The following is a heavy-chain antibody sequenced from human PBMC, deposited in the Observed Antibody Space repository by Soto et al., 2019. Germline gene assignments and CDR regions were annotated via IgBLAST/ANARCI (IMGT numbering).Heavy chain of an antibody. Sequence: QVQLVESGGGVVQPGRSLRLSCAASGFTFSSYGMHWVRQAPGKGLEWVAVIWYDGSNKYYADSVKGRFTISRDNSKNTLYLKMSSLRAEDTAVYYCARDLVDTAMDNYYYYGMDVWGQGTTVTVSS. CDR3: ARDLVDTAMDNYYYYGMDV. D-gene: IGHD5-18*01. CDR2: IWYDGSNK. CDR1: GFTFSSYG. V-gene: IGHV3-33*01. J-gene: IGHJ6*02.